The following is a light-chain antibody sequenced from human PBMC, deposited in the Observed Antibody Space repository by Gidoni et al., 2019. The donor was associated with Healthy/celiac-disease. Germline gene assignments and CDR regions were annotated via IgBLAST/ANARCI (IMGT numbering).Light chain of an antibody. V-gene: IGLV2-14*01. CDR3: SSYTCSSTYV. Sequence: QSALTQPASVSGSPGQSIPISCTGTSSDVGGYNYVSWYQQHPGKAPKLMIYEVSNRPSGVSNRFSGSKSGNTASLTISGLQAEDEADYYCSSYTCSSTYVFGTGTKVTVL. CDR1: SSDVGGYNY. CDR2: EVS. J-gene: IGLJ1*01.